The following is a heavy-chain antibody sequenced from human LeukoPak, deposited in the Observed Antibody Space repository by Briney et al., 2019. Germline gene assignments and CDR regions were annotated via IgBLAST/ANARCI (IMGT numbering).Heavy chain of an antibody. CDR1: GFSFSSYA. V-gene: IGHV3-23*01. D-gene: IGHD4-17*01. J-gene: IGHJ3*01. Sequence: GGSLRLSCAASGFSFSSYAMSWVRQAPGRGLEWVSGMSATAGSRYYGDLVKGRFIISRDNSKNILYLQMNSPTAEDTAVYYCAKDQIYGDGGASDVWGQGTMVIVSS. CDR3: AKDQIYGDGGASDV. CDR2: MSATAGSR.